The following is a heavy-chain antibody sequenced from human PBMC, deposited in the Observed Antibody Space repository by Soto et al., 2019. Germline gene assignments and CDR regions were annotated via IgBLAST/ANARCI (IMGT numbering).Heavy chain of an antibody. CDR2: ISGSGGST. CDR1: GFTFSSYA. V-gene: IGHV3-23*01. CDR3: AKDELIAVAGKEKDYYYGMDV. D-gene: IGHD6-19*01. Sequence: GGSLRLSCAASGFTFSSYAMSWVRQAPGKGLEWVSAISGSGGSTYYADSVKGRFTISRDNSKNTLYRKMNSLRAEDTAVYYCAKDELIAVAGKEKDYYYGMDVWGQGTTVTVSS. J-gene: IGHJ6*02.